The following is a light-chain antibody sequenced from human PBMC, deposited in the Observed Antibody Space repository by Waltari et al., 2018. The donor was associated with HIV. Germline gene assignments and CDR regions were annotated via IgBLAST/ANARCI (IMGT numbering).Light chain of an antibody. J-gene: IGLJ2*01. V-gene: IGLV1-47*01. CDR2: RNE. CDR3: ASWDDNLGHWI. Sequence: QPKMTQAPSASKTPGPRITMSCSGTKSNLGNNFLYWYQQIAGAAPRLVMARNEQRPAGVPDRFSGNKSGTSAFLAITGLRLDDEATYFCASWDDNLGHWIFGGGTKLTVL. CDR1: KSNLGNNF.